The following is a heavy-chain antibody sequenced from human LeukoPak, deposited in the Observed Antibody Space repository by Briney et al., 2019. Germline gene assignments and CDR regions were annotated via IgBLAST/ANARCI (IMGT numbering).Heavy chain of an antibody. D-gene: IGHD1-1*01. CDR3: VRESRPGGAMGLYHNLDY. V-gene: IGHV3-7*01. Sequence: PGGSLRLSCAGSGSTFSDFWMTWVRQTPGKGLEWVANIKEDGTEKNLVDSVKGRFTISRDNTKNLLFLEMNNLRGDDTAIYYCVRESRPGGAMGLYHNLDYWGQGTLVAVSS. CDR1: GSTFSDFW. J-gene: IGHJ4*02. CDR2: IKEDGTEK.